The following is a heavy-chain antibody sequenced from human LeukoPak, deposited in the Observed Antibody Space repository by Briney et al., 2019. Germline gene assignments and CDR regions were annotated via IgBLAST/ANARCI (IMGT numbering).Heavy chain of an antibody. V-gene: IGHV3-15*01. CDR2: IKSKSEGGTT. CDR3: TTTLVPTAPPLDY. CDR1: GFTFSNAW. Sequence: PGGSLRLSCAASGFTFSNAWMSWVRQAPGKGLEWVGRIKSKSEGGTTDYAAPVKGRFTNSRDDSKNTLYLQMHSPKTEDTAVYYCTTTLVPTAPPLDYWGQGTLVTVSS. J-gene: IGHJ4*02. D-gene: IGHD2-2*01.